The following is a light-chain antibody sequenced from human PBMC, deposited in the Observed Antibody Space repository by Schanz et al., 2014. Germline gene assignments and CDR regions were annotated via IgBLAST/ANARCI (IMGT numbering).Light chain of an antibody. CDR3: SSYTTNSAPGVV. CDR1: SSDVGGYNF. V-gene: IGLV2-14*01. J-gene: IGLJ2*01. CDR2: DVS. Sequence: QSALTQPASVSGSPGQSITISCTGTSSDVGGYNFVSWYQQHPGKAPKLMIYDVSNRPSGVSYRFSGSKSGNTASLTISGLQADDEADYYCSSYTTNSAPGVVFGGGTKLTVL.